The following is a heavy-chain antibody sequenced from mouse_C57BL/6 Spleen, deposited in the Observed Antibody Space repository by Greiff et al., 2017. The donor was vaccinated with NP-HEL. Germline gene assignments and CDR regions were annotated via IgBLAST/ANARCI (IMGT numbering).Heavy chain of an antibody. CDR2: IRNKANGYTT. J-gene: IGHJ3*01. V-gene: IGHV7-3*01. D-gene: IGHD2-3*01. CDR3: ASPLYDGYYEFAY. Sequence: EVMLVESGGGLVQPGGSLSLSCAASGFTFTDYYMSWVRQPPGKALEWLGFIRNKANGYTTEYSASVKGRFTISRDNSQSILYLQMNALRAEDSATYYCASPLYDGYYEFAYWGQGTLVTVSA. CDR1: GFTFTDYY.